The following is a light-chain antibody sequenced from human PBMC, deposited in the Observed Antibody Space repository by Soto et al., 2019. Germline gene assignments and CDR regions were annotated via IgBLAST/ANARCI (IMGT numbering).Light chain of an antibody. CDR3: QQYGSSPPIT. J-gene: IGKJ5*01. Sequence: ESVETQSPGTLSLSPGERATLSCRAGQSVSSRDFAWYQQKPGQAPRLLTYGASSRATGIPDRFSGSGSGTDFTLTISRLEPDDFAVYYCQQYGSSPPITFGQGTRLEIK. CDR2: GAS. CDR1: QSVSSRD. V-gene: IGKV3-20*01.